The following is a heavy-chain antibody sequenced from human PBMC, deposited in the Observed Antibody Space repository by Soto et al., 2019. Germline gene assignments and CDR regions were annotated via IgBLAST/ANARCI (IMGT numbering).Heavy chain of an antibody. CDR2: ISSSSSYI. V-gene: IGHV3-21*01. CDR1: GFTFSSYS. Sequence: GGSLRLSCAASGFTFSSYSMNWVRQTPGKGLEWVSSISSSSSYIYYADSVKGRFTISRDNAKNSLYLQMNSLRAEDTALYYWARDPKVDALHAFDIWGQGTMVTVSS. D-gene: IGHD2-8*01. J-gene: IGHJ3*02. CDR3: ARDPKVDALHAFDI.